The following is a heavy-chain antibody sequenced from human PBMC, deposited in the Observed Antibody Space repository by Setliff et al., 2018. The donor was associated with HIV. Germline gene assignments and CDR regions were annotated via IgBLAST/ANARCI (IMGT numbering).Heavy chain of an antibody. CDR1: GGSISSSSYY. J-gene: IGHJ5*02. D-gene: IGHD2-2*01. CDR3: ARGLGGYCSSVSCYEADH. V-gene: IGHV4-39*07. Sequence: SETLSLTCTVSGGSISSSSYYWGWIRQPPGKGLEWIGNIYYSGSTHYNPSLKSRVTTSVDTSKNQFSLRLSSVTAAETAVYYCARGLGGYCSSVSCYEADHWGQGTLVTVSS. CDR2: IYYSGST.